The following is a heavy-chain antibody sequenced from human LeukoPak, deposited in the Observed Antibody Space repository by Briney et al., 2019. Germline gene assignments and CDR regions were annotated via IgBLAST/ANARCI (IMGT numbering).Heavy chain of an antibody. CDR3: ARPDSGTYVARAFDI. CDR2: IYYSGST. D-gene: IGHD1-26*01. V-gene: IGHV4-39*01. CDR1: GGSLSSSNYY. J-gene: IGHJ3*02. Sequence: PSETLSLTCTVSGGSLSSSNYYWGWFRQPPGKGLEWIGSIYYSGSTYYTPSLKSRATISVDTSKNQFSLKLSSVTAADTAVYYCARPDSGTYVARAFDIWGQGTLISVSS.